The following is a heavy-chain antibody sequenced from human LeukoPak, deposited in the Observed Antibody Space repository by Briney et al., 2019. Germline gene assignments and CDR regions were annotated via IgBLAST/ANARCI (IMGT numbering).Heavy chain of an antibody. Sequence: ASXKVSCKASEGTFTSYGISWVRQAKGQGNEGKGWMNPNSGKRGYAQKFQGRVTMTRNTSISTAYMELSSLRSEDTAVYYCASSNYALGDAFDIWGQGTMVTVSS. CDR1: EGTFTSYG. J-gene: IGHJ3*02. V-gene: IGHV1-8*02. CDR3: ASSNYALGDAFDI. CDR2: MNPNSGKR. D-gene: IGHD4-11*01.